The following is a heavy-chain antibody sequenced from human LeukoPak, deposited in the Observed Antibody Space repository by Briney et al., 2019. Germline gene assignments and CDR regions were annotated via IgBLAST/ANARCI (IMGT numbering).Heavy chain of an antibody. CDR3: PRRTNAAPVSDY. V-gene: IGHV5-51*01. CDR2: IYPGDSET. J-gene: IGHJ4*02. D-gene: IGHD6-13*01. CDR1: GYSFTSYW. Sequence: GESLKISCKGSGYSFTSYWIGWVRQMPGKGLEWMGIIYPGDSETRYSPSFQGQVTISADNAISTAYLQWSSLKASDTAMYYCPRRTNAAPVSDYWGQGTLVTVSS.